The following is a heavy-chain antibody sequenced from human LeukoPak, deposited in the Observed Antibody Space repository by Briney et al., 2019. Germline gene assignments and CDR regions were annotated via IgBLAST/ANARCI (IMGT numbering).Heavy chain of an antibody. J-gene: IGHJ2*01. V-gene: IGHV4-39*07. D-gene: IGHD6-13*01. Sequence: SETLSLTCSVSGDSISLSFYYWGWIRQPPGKALEWIGSVYYSGTTSYNPSLKSRVTISVDMSKNHFSLRLRSVTAADTAMYYCARMGSSSLSYWYFDLWGRGTLVTVSS. CDR1: GDSISLSFYY. CDR2: VYYSGTT. CDR3: ARMGSSSLSYWYFDL.